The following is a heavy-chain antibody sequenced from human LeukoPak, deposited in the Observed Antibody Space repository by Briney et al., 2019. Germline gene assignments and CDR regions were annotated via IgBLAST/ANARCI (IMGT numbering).Heavy chain of an antibody. CDR3: ARVEFGYFDY. V-gene: IGHV3-53*01. Sequence: GGSLRLSCAASGFTVSSNYMSWVRQAPGKGLEWVPVIYSGGSTYYADSVKGRFTISRDNSKNTLYLQMNSLRAEDTAVYYCARVEFGYFDYWGQGTLVTVSS. CDR1: GFTVSSNY. CDR2: IYSGGST. J-gene: IGHJ4*02. D-gene: IGHD3-10*01.